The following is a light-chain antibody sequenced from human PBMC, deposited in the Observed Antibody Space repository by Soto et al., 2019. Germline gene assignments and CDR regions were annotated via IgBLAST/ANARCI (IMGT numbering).Light chain of an antibody. CDR1: QSISSW. Sequence: DIQMTQSPSTLSASVGDRVTITCRASQSISSWLAWYQQKPGKAPKLLIYDASSLESGVPSRFSGSGSGTEFTLTISSLQPDDFATYYCQQSYSRPRTFGQGTKVEIE. V-gene: IGKV1-5*01. CDR2: DAS. CDR3: QQSYSRPRT. J-gene: IGKJ1*01.